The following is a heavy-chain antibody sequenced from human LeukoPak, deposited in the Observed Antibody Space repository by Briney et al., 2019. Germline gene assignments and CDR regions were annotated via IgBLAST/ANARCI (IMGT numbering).Heavy chain of an antibody. CDR1: GFTFSNAW. D-gene: IGHD1-7*01. CDR2: IKSKTDGGTT. Sequence: GGSLRLSCAASGFTFSNAWMSWVRQAPGKGLEWVGRIKSKTDGGTTDYAAPVKGRFTISRDDSKNTLYLQMNSLKTEDTAVYYCTTDGLELREPDDYWGQGTLVTVSS. J-gene: IGHJ4*02. V-gene: IGHV3-15*01. CDR3: TTDGLELREPDDY.